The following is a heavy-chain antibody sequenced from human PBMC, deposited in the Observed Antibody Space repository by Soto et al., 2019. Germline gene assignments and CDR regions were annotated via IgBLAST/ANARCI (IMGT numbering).Heavy chain of an antibody. J-gene: IGHJ6*02. CDR2: IHYSGST. Sequence: PSETLSLTCTVSGGSISSNIYYWGWIRQPPGKGLEWIGNIHYSGSTYYNPSLNSRVTVSVDTSKNQFSLKVTSVAAADTAVYYCARLHGYCISSSCHGHYAMDVWGQGTTVTVSS. V-gene: IGHV4-39*01. CDR3: ARLHGYCISSSCHGHYAMDV. D-gene: IGHD2-2*01. CDR1: GGSISSNIYY.